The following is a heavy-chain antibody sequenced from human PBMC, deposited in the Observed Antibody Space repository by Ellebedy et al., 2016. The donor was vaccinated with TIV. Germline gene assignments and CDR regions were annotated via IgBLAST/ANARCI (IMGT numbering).Heavy chain of an antibody. CDR3: ARDLRQYSSSWDP. D-gene: IGHD6-13*01. V-gene: IGHV3-11*01. J-gene: IGHJ5*02. Sequence: GESLKISCAASGFSISGHYMSWIRQAPGKGLECVSYISSSGSNIFYADSVKGRFTISRDNAKNSLYLQMNSLTAEDTAFYYCARDLRQYSSSWDPWGQGTLVTVSS. CDR2: ISSSGSNI. CDR1: GFSISGHY.